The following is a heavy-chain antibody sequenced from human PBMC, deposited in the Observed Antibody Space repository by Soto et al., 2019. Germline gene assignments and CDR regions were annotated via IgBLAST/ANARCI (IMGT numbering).Heavy chain of an antibody. CDR3: GKVLVGATGHTDSDS. D-gene: IGHD2-15*01. CDR1: GGSIYRSGYY. J-gene: IGHJ4*02. CDR2: IDYNGVT. Sequence: SETLSLTCTVSGGSIYRSGYYWGWIRQPPGRGLEWIGNIDYNGVTYSNPSLKSRVTISRDTSKNQFSLKLTSVTAADTALYYCGKVLVGATGHTDSDSWGPGTLVT. V-gene: IGHV4-39*01.